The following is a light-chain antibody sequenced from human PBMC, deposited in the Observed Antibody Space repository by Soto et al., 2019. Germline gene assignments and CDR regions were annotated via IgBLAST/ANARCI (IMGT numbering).Light chain of an antibody. Sequence: QSALTQPPSASGTPGQRVTISCSGSSPNIGSNTVNWYQQLPGTAPKLLIYSDNQRPSGVPDRFSGSKSGTSASLAISGLQSEDEADYYCAAWDGSLNGYVFGTGTKVTVL. CDR1: SPNIGSNT. V-gene: IGLV1-44*01. J-gene: IGLJ1*01. CDR2: SDN. CDR3: AAWDGSLNGYV.